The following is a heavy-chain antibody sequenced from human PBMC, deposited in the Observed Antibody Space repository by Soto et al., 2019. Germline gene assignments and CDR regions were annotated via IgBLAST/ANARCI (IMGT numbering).Heavy chain of an antibody. V-gene: IGHV3-74*01. CDR1: GFTFSTYW. D-gene: IGHD2-15*01. Sequence: EVQLVESGGGLVQPGGSLRLSCAASGFTFSTYWMHWVRQAPGKGLVWVSRINSDGSTTDYADSVRGRFTLSRDNVKNTLYLQMNSLRAEDTAVYYCARDQGYCSGGSCYVAGYWGQGTLVTVSS. CDR3: ARDQGYCSGGSCYVAGY. J-gene: IGHJ4*02. CDR2: INSDGSTT.